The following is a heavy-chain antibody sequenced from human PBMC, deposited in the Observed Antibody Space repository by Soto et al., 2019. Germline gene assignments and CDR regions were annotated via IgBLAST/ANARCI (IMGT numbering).Heavy chain of an antibody. Sequence: GGSLKISCKGSGNSFACHWTTSVWQKPGQGLEWMGPIDPRESQTYYSPSIRGHVTISVTKSITTVFLQWSSLRASDTAMYYCARQIYDSDAGPNYQYYFDSWGQGTPVTVSS. CDR2: IDPRESQT. J-gene: IGHJ4*02. D-gene: IGHD5-12*01. CDR1: GNSFACHW. CDR3: ARQIYDSDAGPNYQYYFDS. V-gene: IGHV5-10-1*01.